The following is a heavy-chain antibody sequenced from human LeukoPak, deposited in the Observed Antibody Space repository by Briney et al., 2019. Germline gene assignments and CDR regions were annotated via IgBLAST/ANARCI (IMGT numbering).Heavy chain of an antibody. Sequence: GGSLRLSCAASGFTFSSYWMTWVRQTPGKGLEWVANIKQDGSEKDYVDSVKGRFTISRDNAKNPLYLQMNSLRAEDTAVYYCARVRGGYCSSTSCSLGFGAFDIWGQGTMVTVSS. CDR1: GFTFSSYW. V-gene: IGHV3-7*03. CDR3: ARVRGGYCSSTSCSLGFGAFDI. D-gene: IGHD2-2*01. J-gene: IGHJ3*02. CDR2: IKQDGSEK.